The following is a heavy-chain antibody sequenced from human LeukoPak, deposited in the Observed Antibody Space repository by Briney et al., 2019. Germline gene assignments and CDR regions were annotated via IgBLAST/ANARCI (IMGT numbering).Heavy chain of an antibody. CDR3: AREIHTVRGRYFDY. CDR1: GFTFSNYA. D-gene: IGHD4-17*01. CDR2: INTNSGSI. Sequence: GGSLRLSCAASGFTFSNYAMSWVRQAPGKGPEWVSAINTNSGSIYYTDSVKGRFTTSRDNSKNTLYLQMNSLRAEDTAVYYCAREIHTVRGRYFDYWGQGTLVTVSS. J-gene: IGHJ4*02. V-gene: IGHV3-23*01.